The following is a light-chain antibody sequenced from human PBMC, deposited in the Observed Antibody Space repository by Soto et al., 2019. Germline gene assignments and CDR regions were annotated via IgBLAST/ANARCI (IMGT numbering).Light chain of an antibody. V-gene: IGKV2-30*01. CDR2: KVS. CDR1: QSLVYSDGNTY. CDR3: MQGTHWPWT. J-gene: IGKJ1*01. Sequence: DVVMTQSPLSLPVTLGQPASISCRSSQSLVYSDGNTYLNWFQQRPGQPPRRLIYKVSNRDSGVPDRISGSGSGTVFTLKISRVEAEDVGVYSCMQGTHWPWTVGQGTKVEIK.